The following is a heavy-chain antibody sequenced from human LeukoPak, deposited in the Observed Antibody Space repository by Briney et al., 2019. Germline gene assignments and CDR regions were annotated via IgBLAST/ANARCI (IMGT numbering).Heavy chain of an antibody. CDR3: AKMQGYFDY. CDR2: ITSGGETT. Sequence: PGGSLRLSCAASGSIPFNSYSMSWVRQAPGKGLEWVSAITSGGETTYYADSVKGRFTISRDNSKNMVYLQMNSLRAEDAATYYCAKMQGYFDYWGQGSLVTVSS. V-gene: IGHV3-23*01. J-gene: IGHJ4*02. CDR1: GSIPFNSYS.